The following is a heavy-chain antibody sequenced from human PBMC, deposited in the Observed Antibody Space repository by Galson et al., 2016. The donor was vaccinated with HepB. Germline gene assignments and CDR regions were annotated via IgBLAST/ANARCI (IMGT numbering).Heavy chain of an antibody. J-gene: IGHJ4*02. V-gene: IGHV3-7*05. CDR3: ARRRGSGSHDY. CDR2: IKQGGSEQ. Sequence: SLRLSCAASGFTFSSYWMGWVRQAPGKRLECVANIKQGGSEQYYVDSVKGRFTISRDNAKNSLYLQMNSLRAEDTAVYYCARRRGSGSHDYWGQGTLVTVSS. CDR1: GFTFSSYW. D-gene: IGHD3-10*01.